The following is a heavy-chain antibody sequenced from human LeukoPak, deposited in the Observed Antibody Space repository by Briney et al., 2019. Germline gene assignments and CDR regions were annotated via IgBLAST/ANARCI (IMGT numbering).Heavy chain of an antibody. V-gene: IGHV3-9*01. CDR1: GFTFDDYA. Sequence: AGGSLRLSCAASGFTFDDYAMHWVRQAPGKGLEWVSGISWNSDTIAYADSVKGRLTISRDNAKNSLYLQMNSLRPDDTAFYYCAKARGTTFIDYWGQGTLVTVSS. J-gene: IGHJ4*02. D-gene: IGHD1-7*01. CDR3: AKARGTTFIDY. CDR2: ISWNSDTI.